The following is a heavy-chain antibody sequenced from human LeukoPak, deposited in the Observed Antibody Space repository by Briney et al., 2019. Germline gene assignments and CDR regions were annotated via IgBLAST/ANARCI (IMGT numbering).Heavy chain of an antibody. CDR2: IYYSGRT. CDR3: ARLPGYYDSSGYYDDAFDI. Sequence: PSETLSLTCTVSGGSISSSSYYWGWVRQPPGKGLEWIGSIYYSGRTYYNPSLKSRVTISVDTSKNRFSLKLSSVTAADTAVYYCARLPGYYDSSGYYDDAFDIWGQGTMVTVSS. CDR1: GGSISSSSYY. D-gene: IGHD3-22*01. V-gene: IGHV4-39*07. J-gene: IGHJ3*02.